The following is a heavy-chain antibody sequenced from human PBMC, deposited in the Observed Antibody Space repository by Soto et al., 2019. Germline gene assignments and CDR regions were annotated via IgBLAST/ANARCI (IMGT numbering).Heavy chain of an antibody. J-gene: IGHJ3*02. Sequence: GGSLRLSCAASGFTFSSYAMSWVRQAPGKGPEWVSAISGSGGSTYYADSVKGRFTISRDNSKNTLYLQMNSLRAEDTAVYYCAKSCSSTSCYDAFDIWGQGTMVTVSS. CDR1: GFTFSSYA. D-gene: IGHD2-2*01. V-gene: IGHV3-23*01. CDR2: ISGSGGST. CDR3: AKSCSSTSCYDAFDI.